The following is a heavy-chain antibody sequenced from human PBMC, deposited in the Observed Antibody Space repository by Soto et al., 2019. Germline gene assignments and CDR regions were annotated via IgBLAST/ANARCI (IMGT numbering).Heavy chain of an antibody. CDR1: GGSISSINW. V-gene: IGHV4-4*02. CDR3: VQAATPRYFDY. CDR2: IYHRGNT. D-gene: IGHD2-15*01. J-gene: IGHJ4*02. Sequence: SETLSLTCAVSGGSISSINWWIWVRQPPGKGLEWIGEIYHRGNTNYNPSLKSRVTMSVDKSKNQFSLKLNSVTAADTALYYCVQAATPRYFDYWGQGTLVTVSS.